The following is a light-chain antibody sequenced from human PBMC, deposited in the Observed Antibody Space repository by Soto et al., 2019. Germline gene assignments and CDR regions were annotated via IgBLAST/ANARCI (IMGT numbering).Light chain of an antibody. J-gene: IGLJ1*01. Sequence: QSVLTQPPSVSGSPGQRVTISCTGSSSDIGAGYYVSWYQHLPGKVPKLLIYDITNRPSGVSDRFSGSKSGNSASLAISGLQAEDEADYYCRSNGGSISRFVFGTGTKVTVL. CDR2: DIT. V-gene: IGLV1-40*01. CDR3: RSNGGSISRFV. CDR1: SSDIGAGYY.